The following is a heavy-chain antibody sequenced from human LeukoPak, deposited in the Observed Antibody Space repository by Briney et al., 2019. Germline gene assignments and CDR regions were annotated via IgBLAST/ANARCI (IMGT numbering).Heavy chain of an antibody. CDR3: ARLPGIAAV. CDR2: IYYSGST. V-gene: IGHV4-59*08. J-gene: IGHJ4*02. D-gene: IGHD6-13*01. Sequence: SETLSLTCTVSGVSTSRYYWSWIRQPPGRRLEWLGYIYYSGSTTYNPSLKSRLTMSVDTSKNQISLKLISLTAADTAVYYCARLPGIAAVWGQGTLVTVSS. CDR1: GVSTSRYY.